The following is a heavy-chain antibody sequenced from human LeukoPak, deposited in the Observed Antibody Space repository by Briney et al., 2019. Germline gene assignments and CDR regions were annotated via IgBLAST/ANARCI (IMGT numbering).Heavy chain of an antibody. Sequence: GGSLRLSCAASGFTFRNYAMSWVRQAPGKGLEWVSTISGIGGTYYADSAKGRFTISRDNSKNTLYLQMNSLRAEDTAVYYCAREQAGCVDYWGQGTLVTVSS. J-gene: IGHJ4*02. CDR2: ISGIGGT. V-gene: IGHV3-23*01. D-gene: IGHD5-12*01. CDR3: AREQAGCVDY. CDR1: GFTFRNYA.